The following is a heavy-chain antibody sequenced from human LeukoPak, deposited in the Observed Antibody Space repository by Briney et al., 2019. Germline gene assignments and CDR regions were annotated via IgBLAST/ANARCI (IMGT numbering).Heavy chain of an antibody. V-gene: IGHV4-34*01. CDR3: AQHKYCSSTSCQYRDY. D-gene: IGHD2-2*01. CDR2: INHSGST. Sequence: SETLSLTCAVYGGSFSGYYWSWIRQPPGKGLEWIGEINHSGSTNYNPSLKSRVTISVDTSKNQFSLKLSSVTAADTAVYYCAQHKYCSSTSCQYRDYWGQGTLVTVSS. CDR1: GGSFSGYY. J-gene: IGHJ4*02.